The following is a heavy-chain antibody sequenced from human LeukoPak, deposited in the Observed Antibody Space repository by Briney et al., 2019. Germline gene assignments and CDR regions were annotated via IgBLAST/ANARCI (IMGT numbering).Heavy chain of an antibody. CDR1: GFTFSSYA. CDR2: ISGSGGST. V-gene: IGHV3-23*01. D-gene: IGHD3-3*01. Sequence: GGSLRLSCAASGFTFSSYAMSWVRQAPGKGLEWVSAISGSGGSTYYADSVKGRFTISRDNSKNTLYLQMNSLRAEETAVYYCAKVGPYYDFWSGYYFDYWGQGTLVTVSS. J-gene: IGHJ4*02. CDR3: AKVGPYYDFWSGYYFDY.